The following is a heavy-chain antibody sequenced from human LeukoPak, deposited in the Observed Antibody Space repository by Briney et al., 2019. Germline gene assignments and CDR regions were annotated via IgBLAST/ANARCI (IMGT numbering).Heavy chain of an antibody. CDR2: IIPIFGTA. J-gene: IGHJ4*02. Sequence: SVNVSCKASGGTFSIYAISWVRQAPGQGLEWMGGIIPIFGTANYAQKFQGRVTITADESTSTAYMELSSLRSEDTAVYYCASEQLGRIWLDYWGQGTLVTVSS. V-gene: IGHV1-69*13. CDR1: GGTFSIYA. D-gene: IGHD5-24*01. CDR3: ASEQLGRIWLDY.